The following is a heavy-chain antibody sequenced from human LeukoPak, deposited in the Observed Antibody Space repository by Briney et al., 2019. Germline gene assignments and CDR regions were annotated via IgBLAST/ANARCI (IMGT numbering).Heavy chain of an antibody. Sequence: SETLSLTCAVSGYSISSGYYWGWIRQPPGKGLEWIGSIYHSGSTYYNLSLKSRVAISVDTSTNEFSLKLRSVTAADTAVYFCARFGYYYDSSGYYEKYYFDYWGQGTLVTVSS. D-gene: IGHD3-22*01. CDR1: GYSISSGYY. CDR3: ARFGYYYDSSGYYEKYYFDY. V-gene: IGHV4-38-2*01. J-gene: IGHJ4*02. CDR2: IYHSGST.